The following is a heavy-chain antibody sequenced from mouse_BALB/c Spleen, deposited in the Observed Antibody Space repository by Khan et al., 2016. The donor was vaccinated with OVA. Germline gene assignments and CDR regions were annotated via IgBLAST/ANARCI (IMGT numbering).Heavy chain of an antibody. J-gene: IGHJ2*01. CDR3: ARGENWSFDY. CDR1: GFTFSSYA. Sequence: EVELVESGGGLVKPGGSLKLSCAASGFTFSSYAMSWVRQTPEKRLEWVATISDGGSYTYYPDSVKGRFTISRDNAKNNLYLQMSSLKSEDTAMYYCARGENWSFDYWGQGTTLTVSA. V-gene: IGHV5-4*01. CDR2: ISDGGSYT. D-gene: IGHD4-1*01.